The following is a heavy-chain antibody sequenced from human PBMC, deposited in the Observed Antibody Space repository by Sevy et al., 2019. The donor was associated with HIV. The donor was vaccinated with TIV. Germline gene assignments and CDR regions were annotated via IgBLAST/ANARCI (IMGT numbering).Heavy chain of an antibody. CDR3: ARGPPPSYSSSHYFDY. CDR1: GFTFSSYE. V-gene: IGHV3-48*03. Sequence: GGSLRLSCAASGFTFSSYEMNWVRQAPGKGLEWVSYISSSGSTIYYADSVKGRFTISRDNAKNSLYLQMNGLRAEDTAVYYCARGPPPSYSSSHYFDYWGQGTLVTVSS. D-gene: IGHD6-6*01. J-gene: IGHJ4*02. CDR2: ISSSGSTI.